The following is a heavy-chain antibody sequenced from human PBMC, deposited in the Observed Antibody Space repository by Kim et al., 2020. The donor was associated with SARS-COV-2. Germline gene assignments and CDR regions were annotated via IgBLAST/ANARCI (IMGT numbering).Heavy chain of an antibody. Sequence: GGSLRLSCAASGFTFSSYGMHWVRQAPGKGLEWVAVISYDGSNKYYADSVKGRFTISRDNSKNTLYLQMNSLRAEDTAVYYCAKDTPIMMEDAFDIWGQGTMVTVSS. V-gene: IGHV3-30*18. CDR2: ISYDGSNK. J-gene: IGHJ3*02. D-gene: IGHD3-16*01. CDR3: AKDTPIMMEDAFDI. CDR1: GFTFSSYG.